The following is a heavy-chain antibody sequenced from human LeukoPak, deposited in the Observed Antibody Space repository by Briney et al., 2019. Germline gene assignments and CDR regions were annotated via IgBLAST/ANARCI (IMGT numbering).Heavy chain of an antibody. V-gene: IGHV3-11*04. Sequence: PGGSLRLACAASGFTFSDNYMSWIRQAPGKGLEWVSYISSSGSIYYADSVKGRFTISRDNAKNSLYLQMNSLRAEDTAVYYCARDWRDSSGKFPNDAFDIWGQGTMVTVSS. CDR3: ARDWRDSSGKFPNDAFDI. CDR1: GFTFSDNY. CDR2: ISSSGSI. D-gene: IGHD3-22*01. J-gene: IGHJ3*02.